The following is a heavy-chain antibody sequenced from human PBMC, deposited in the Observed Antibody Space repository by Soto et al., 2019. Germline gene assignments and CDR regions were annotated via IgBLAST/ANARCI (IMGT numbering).Heavy chain of an antibody. Sequence: PGCSLRLSCAASGVTVCIYYMSWVLKETGKGLEWVSVIYSGGSTYYADSVKGRFTISRHNSKNTLYLQMNSLRAEDTAVYYCARGLLTEYSGYVYAFDIWGQGTMVTVSS. CDR2: IYSGGST. CDR1: GVTVCIYY. D-gene: IGHD5-12*01. V-gene: IGHV3-53*04. J-gene: IGHJ3*02. CDR3: ARGLLTEYSGYVYAFDI.